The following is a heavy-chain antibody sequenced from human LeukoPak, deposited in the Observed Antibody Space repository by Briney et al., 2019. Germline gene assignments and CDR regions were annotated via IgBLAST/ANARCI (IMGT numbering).Heavy chain of an antibody. J-gene: IGHJ6*02. CDR1: GFTFSSYW. D-gene: IGHD4-17*01. CDR3: ARRDSGDSGPGDYYGMDV. Sequence: GGSLRLSCAASGFTFSSYWMSWVRQAPGKGLEWVANIKQDGSEKYYVDSVKGRFTISRDNAKNSLYLQVNSLRAEDTAVYYCARRDSGDSGPGDYYGMDVWGQGTTVTVSS. CDR2: IKQDGSEK. V-gene: IGHV3-7*01.